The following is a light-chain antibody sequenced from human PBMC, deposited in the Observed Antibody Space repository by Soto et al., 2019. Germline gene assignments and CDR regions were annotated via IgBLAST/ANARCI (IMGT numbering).Light chain of an antibody. J-gene: IGKJ2*01. V-gene: IGKV3-15*01. CDR3: QQYNNWPPYT. CDR1: QSVSSN. CDR2: GAS. Sequence: EIVMTQSPATLSVSPGERANLSCRASQSVSSNLAWYQQKPGQAHRLLIYGASTRATGIQARFTGSGSGKEFTLTISRLQYEDFAVYYCQQYNNWPPYTFCQGTNLEIK.